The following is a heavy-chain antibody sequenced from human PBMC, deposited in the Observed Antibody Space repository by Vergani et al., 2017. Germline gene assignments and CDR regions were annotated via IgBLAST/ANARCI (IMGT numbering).Heavy chain of an antibody. Sequence: QVQLVQSGAEVKKPGSSVKVSCKASGGTFSSYAISWVRQAPGQGLEWMGGIIPIFGTANYAQKFQGRVTITADESTRTAYMELSSLRSEDTAVYYCAGTAARSYYYYYYGMDVWGQGTTVTVSS. CDR3: AGTAARSYYYYYYGMDV. D-gene: IGHD2-2*01. CDR2: IIPIFGTA. J-gene: IGHJ6*02. V-gene: IGHV1-69*12. CDR1: GGTFSSYA.